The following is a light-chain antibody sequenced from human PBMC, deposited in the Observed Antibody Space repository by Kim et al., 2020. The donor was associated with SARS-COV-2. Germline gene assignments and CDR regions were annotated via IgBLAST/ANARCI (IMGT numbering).Light chain of an antibody. CDR1: ENVGSF. J-gene: IGKJ1*01. CDR3: QQYRLWPWT. CDR2: GAS. Sequence: EIVMSQSRATLSVSPGETVTLSCRANENVGSFLAWYQQKPGQAPRLLISGASARASGIPARFTGSGSETDFALTITSLQSEDFAVYHCQQYRLWPWTFGQGTKVDIK. V-gene: IGKV3-15*01.